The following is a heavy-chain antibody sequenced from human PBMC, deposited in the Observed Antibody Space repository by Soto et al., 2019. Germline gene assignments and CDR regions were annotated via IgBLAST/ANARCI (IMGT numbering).Heavy chain of an antibody. J-gene: IGHJ6*02. CDR2: ISASGGTT. CDR3: AKDEQHGEAYWGGGYFYVMDV. Sequence: EVQLLESGGGLVQPGGSLRLSCAASGLTFNSYAMSWVRQAPGKGLEWVSGISASGGTTYSADSVKGRFAISRDNSKNTLYLKMGSLRAGDTAVYYCAKDEQHGEAYWGGGYFYVMDVWGQGTTVTVSS. V-gene: IGHV3-23*01. CDR1: GLTFNSYA. D-gene: IGHD3-10*01.